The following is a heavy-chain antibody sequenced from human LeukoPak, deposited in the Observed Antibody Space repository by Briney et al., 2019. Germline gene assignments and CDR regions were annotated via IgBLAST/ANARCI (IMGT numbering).Heavy chain of an antibody. CDR1: GGSISSYY. J-gene: IGHJ5*02. CDR2: IYYSGGT. CDR3: ARHQRIAADWFDP. D-gene: IGHD6-6*01. V-gene: IGHV4-59*08. Sequence: SETLSLTCTVSGGSISSYYWSWIRQPPGKGLECIGYIYYSGGTYYNPSLKSRVTISVATSKNQFSLKLSSVTAADTAVYYCARHQRIAADWFDPWGQGTLVTVSS.